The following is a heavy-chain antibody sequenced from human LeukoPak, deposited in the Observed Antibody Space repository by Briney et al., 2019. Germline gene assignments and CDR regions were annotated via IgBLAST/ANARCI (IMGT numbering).Heavy chain of an antibody. CDR1: GGSISSSSYY. Sequence: SETLSLTCTVSGGSISSSSYYWSWIRQHPGQGLEWIGYIYYSGSTYYNPSLKSRVTISVDTSKNQFSLKLSSVTAADTAVYYCARDGSGSYYTYYYYGMDVWGQGTTVTVSS. J-gene: IGHJ6*02. V-gene: IGHV4-31*03. D-gene: IGHD3-10*01. CDR3: ARDGSGSYYTYYYYGMDV. CDR2: IYYSGST.